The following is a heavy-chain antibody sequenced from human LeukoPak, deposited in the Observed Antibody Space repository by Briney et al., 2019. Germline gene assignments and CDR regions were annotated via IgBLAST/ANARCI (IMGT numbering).Heavy chain of an antibody. CDR2: IYYSGST. D-gene: IGHD3-10*01. CDR1: GGSISSYY. CDR3: ARSNYLGSGSWRYNWFDP. Sequence: SETLSLTCTVSGGSISSYYWSWIRQPPGKGLEWIGYIYYSGSTNYNPSLKSRVTISVDTSKNQFSLKLSSVTAADTAVYYCARSNYLGSGSWRYNWFDPWGQGTLVTVSS. J-gene: IGHJ5*02. V-gene: IGHV4-59*01.